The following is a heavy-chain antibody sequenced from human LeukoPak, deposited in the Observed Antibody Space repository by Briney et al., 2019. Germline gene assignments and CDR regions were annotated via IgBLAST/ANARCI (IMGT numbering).Heavy chain of an antibody. J-gene: IGHJ4*02. V-gene: IGHV3-30*02. D-gene: IGHD7-27*01. CDR1: GFTFSNYG. Sequence: GGSLRLSCAASGFTFSNYGMHWLRQAPGKGLEWVAFIRYDGSYKYYGDSVKGRFTISRDNSKNTLYLQMNSLRAEDTAVYYCAKDLGTGGYFDYWGQGTLVTVSS. CDR3: AKDLGTGGYFDY. CDR2: IRYDGSYK.